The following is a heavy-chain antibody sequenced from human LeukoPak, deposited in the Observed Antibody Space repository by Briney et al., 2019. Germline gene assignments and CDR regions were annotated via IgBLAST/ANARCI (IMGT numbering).Heavy chain of an antibody. J-gene: IGHJ5*02. CDR1: GYTFTSYD. CDR2: MSPNSGNT. D-gene: IGHD2-2*01. Sequence: GASVKVSCKASGYTFTSYDINWVRQATGQGLEWMGWMSPNSGNTGYAQKFQGRVTMTRNTSISTAYMELSSLRSEDTAVYYCARAASMVVPAASFDPWGQGTLVTVSS. CDR3: ARAASMVVPAASFDP. V-gene: IGHV1-8*01.